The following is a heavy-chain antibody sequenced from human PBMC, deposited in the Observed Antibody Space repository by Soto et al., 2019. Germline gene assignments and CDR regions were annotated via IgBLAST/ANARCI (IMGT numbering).Heavy chain of an antibody. CDR1: GGTFSSYA. V-gene: IGHV1-69*01. Sequence: QVQLVQSGAEVKKPGSSVKVSCKASGGTFSSYAISWVRQAPGQGLEWMGGIIPIFGTANYAQKFQGRVTITADESTSTAYMELSSLRSEDTAVYYCARDLAPYCSGGSCYQLDYWGHGTLVTVSS. CDR3: ARDLAPYCSGGSCYQLDY. CDR2: IIPIFGTA. J-gene: IGHJ4*01. D-gene: IGHD2-15*01.